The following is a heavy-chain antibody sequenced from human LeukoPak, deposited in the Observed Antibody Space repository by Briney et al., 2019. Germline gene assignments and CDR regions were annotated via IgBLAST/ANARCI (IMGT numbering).Heavy chain of an antibody. V-gene: IGHV4-39*07. D-gene: IGHD1-26*01. J-gene: IGHJ4*02. CDR2: IYHSGST. CDR1: GGSISSGGYY. CDR3: ARGPQSGSNYYFDY. Sequence: SETLSLTCTVSGGSISSGGYYWSWIRQPPGKGLEWIGSIYHSGSTYYNPSLKSRVTISVDTSKNQFSLKLSSVTAADTAVYYCARGPQSGSNYYFDYWGQGTLVTVSS.